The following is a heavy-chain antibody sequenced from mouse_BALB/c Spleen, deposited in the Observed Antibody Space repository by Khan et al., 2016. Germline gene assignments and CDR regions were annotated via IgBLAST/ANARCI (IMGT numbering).Heavy chain of an antibody. CDR1: GYSITSDYA. J-gene: IGHJ4*01. CDR3: ASDGPNYAMDY. Sequence: QLQESGPGLMKPSQSLSLTCTVTGYSITSDYAWNWIRQFPGNKLEWMGYIIYSGSTTYTPSLKSRITITRDTSNNPFFLQLNYVTMYDTATYYCASDGPNYAMDYWGQGTSVTVSS. D-gene: IGHD2-3*01. V-gene: IGHV3-2*02. CDR2: IIYSGST.